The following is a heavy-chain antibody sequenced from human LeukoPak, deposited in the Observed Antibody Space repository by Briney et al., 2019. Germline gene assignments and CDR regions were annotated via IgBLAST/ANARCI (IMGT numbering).Heavy chain of an antibody. CDR2: ISSSSSYI. CDR3: ATFGYCSSTSCQADIYYYYGMDV. J-gene: IGHJ6*02. D-gene: IGHD2-2*03. Sequence: GGSLRLSCAASGFTFSSYSVNWVRQAPGKGLEWVSSISSSSSYIYYADSVQGRFTISRDNAKNSLYLQMNSLRAEDPAVYYCATFGYCSSTSCQADIYYYYGMDVWGQGTTVTVSS. CDR1: GFTFSSYS. V-gene: IGHV3-21*01.